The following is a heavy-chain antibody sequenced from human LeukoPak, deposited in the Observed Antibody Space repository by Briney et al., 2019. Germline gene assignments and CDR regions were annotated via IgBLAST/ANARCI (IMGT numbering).Heavy chain of an antibody. Sequence: GGSLRLSCAASGFTFSSYWMSWVRQAPGKGLEWVANIKQDGSERYYVDSVKGRFTISRDNAKNSLYLQMNSLRAADTAVYYCARHSARYFDWLKGFDPWGQGTLVTVSS. D-gene: IGHD3-9*01. V-gene: IGHV3-7*01. J-gene: IGHJ5*02. CDR2: IKQDGSER. CDR3: ARHSARYFDWLKGFDP. CDR1: GFTFSSYW.